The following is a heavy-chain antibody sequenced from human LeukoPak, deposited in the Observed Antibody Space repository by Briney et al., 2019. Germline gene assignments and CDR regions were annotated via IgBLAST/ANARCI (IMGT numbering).Heavy chain of an antibody. Sequence: SETLSLTCTVSGDSFSSSSHYWGWLRQPPGRGLEWIGSIRNSGNTYYSPSLKSRVTISVDTSKNQFSLNLSSVTAADTAVYYCARHVYGEYGPGDYWGQGILVTVSS. CDR2: IRNSGNT. V-gene: IGHV4-39*01. CDR1: GDSFSSSSHY. CDR3: ARHVYGEYGPGDY. D-gene: IGHD4-17*01. J-gene: IGHJ4*02.